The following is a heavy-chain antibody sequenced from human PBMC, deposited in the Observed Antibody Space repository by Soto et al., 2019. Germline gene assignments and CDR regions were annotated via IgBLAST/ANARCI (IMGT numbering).Heavy chain of an antibody. D-gene: IGHD2-2*01. V-gene: IGHV1-69*02. CDR1: GGTFSSYS. CDR2: VIPILGME. J-gene: IGHJ5*02. CDR3: ARGGAVVVPGAVDRHNWFAP. Sequence: QVQLVQSGAEVKKPGSSVKVSCEASGGTFSSYSFSWVRQAPGQGLEWMGRVIPILGMENYAQKFKGRVTITADKSTSTVYMELSSLRSEDTAVYYCARGGAVVVPGAVDRHNWFAPWGQGTLVTVSS.